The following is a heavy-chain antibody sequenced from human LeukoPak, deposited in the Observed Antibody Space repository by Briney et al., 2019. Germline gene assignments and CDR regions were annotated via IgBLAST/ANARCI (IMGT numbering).Heavy chain of an antibody. D-gene: IGHD3-10*01. CDR2: IGTAGKK. CDR1: GFTFSSYD. J-gene: IGHJ6*02. V-gene: IGHV3-13*01. CDR3: AAAHYYGSGSYPSYYYYGMDV. Sequence: PGGSLRLSCAASGFTFSSYDMHWVRQAPGKGLEWVLAIGTAGKKYYQGSEKGRFTTSRTNAKTSLNVQMNRLSAGTTAFYSGAAAHYYGSGSYPSYYYYGMDVWGQGTTVTVSS.